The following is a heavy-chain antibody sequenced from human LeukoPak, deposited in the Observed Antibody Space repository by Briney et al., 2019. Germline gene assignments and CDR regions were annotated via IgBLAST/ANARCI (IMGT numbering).Heavy chain of an antibody. Sequence: GGSLRLSCAASGFTFSSYAMSWVRQAPGKGLEWVSAISGSGGSTYYAGSVKGRFTISRDNSKNTLYLQMNSLRAEDTAVYYCAKLIDYGSGSSHPPDYWGQGTLVTVSS. V-gene: IGHV3-23*01. CDR3: AKLIDYGSGSSHPPDY. CDR1: GFTFSSYA. J-gene: IGHJ4*02. CDR2: ISGSGGST. D-gene: IGHD3-10*01.